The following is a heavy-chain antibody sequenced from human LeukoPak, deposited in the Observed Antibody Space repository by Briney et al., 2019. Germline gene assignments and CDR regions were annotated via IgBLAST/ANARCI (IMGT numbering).Heavy chain of an antibody. V-gene: IGHV3-30*03. J-gene: IGHJ3*02. CDR3: ARDRANAFDI. Sequence: PGGSLRLSCAASGLTFSTNVMHCVRQAPGKGLEWVALISSDENNKYHADSVKGRFTISRDNAKNSLYLQMNSLRAEDTAVYYCARDRANAFDIWGQGTMVTVSS. CDR1: GLTFSTNV. CDR2: ISSDENNK. D-gene: IGHD1-26*01.